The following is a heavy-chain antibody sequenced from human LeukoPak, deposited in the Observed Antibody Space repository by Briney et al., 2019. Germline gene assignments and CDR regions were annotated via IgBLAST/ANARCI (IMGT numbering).Heavy chain of an antibody. J-gene: IGHJ4*02. CDR1: GFTFSSYG. D-gene: IGHD3-3*01. CDR3: AKAGNFGVVITNYFDY. CDR2: IWYDGSNK. Sequence: GGSLRLSCAASGFTFSSYGMHWVRQAPGKGLEWVAVIWYDGSNKYYADSVKGRFTISRDNSKYTLYLQMNSLRAEDTAVYCCAKAGNFGVVITNYFDYWGQGTLVTVSS. V-gene: IGHV3-33*06.